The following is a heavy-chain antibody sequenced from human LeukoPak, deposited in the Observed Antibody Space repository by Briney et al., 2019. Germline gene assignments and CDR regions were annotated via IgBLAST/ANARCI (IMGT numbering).Heavy chain of an antibody. Sequence: PGGSLRLSCAASGFTFSSYDMHWVRQATGKGLEWVSAIGTAGDTYYPGSVKGRFTISRENAKNTLYVQMNSLRDEDTAVYYCAKDQRWESPHYLDSWGQGTLVTVSS. D-gene: IGHD1-26*01. CDR2: IGTAGDT. CDR1: GFTFSSYD. CDR3: AKDQRWESPHYLDS. J-gene: IGHJ4*02. V-gene: IGHV3-13*01.